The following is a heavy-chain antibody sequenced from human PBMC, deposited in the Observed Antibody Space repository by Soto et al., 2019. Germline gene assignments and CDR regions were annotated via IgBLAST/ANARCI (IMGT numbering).Heavy chain of an antibody. CDR1: GYTFTGYY. J-gene: IGHJ4*02. CDR3: ARPPGYVSDWYYFDL. CDR2: ISPKSGGT. Sequence: ASGKVCGEASGYTFTGYYMHWVRQAPGQGFEWMGRISPKSGGTNYAQKFQGRVTMTWDTSLNTAYMELSSLMFEDTAVYYCARPPGYVSDWYYFDLWGQGTLVTVSS. V-gene: IGHV1-2*02. D-gene: IGHD3-9*01.